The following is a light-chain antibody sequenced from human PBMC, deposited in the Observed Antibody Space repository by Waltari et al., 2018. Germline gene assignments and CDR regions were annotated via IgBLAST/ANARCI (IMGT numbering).Light chain of an antibody. V-gene: IGLV2-14*01. CDR3: KSYTSSSTLL. CDR2: EVT. J-gene: IGLJ2*01. Sequence: QSALTQPASVSGSLGQSITISCTGTSSDVGGYNYVPWYQQHPGKAPKLMIYEVTNRPSGVSNRFSGSKSGNTASLTISGLQAEDEADYYCKSYTSSSTLLFGGGTKLTGL. CDR1: SSDVGGYNY.